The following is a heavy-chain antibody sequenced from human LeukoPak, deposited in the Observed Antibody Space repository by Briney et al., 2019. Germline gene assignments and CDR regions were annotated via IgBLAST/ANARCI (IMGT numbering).Heavy chain of an antibody. J-gene: IGHJ4*02. CDR1: GASMNNYY. D-gene: IGHD1-26*01. CDR2: VFSRGTT. CDR3: ARSWAAKWELPGQFDS. V-gene: IGHV4-59*08. Sequence: SETLSLTCTVSGASMNNYYWSWIRQSPEKGLEWLGFVFSRGTTNLNPSFKSRLIMSIDTSKNRFSLRLSSVTAADTAVYFCARSWAAKWELPGQFDSWGQGRLVSVSS.